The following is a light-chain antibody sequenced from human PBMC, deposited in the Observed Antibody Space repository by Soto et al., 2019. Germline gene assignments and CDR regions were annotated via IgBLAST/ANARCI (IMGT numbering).Light chain of an antibody. J-gene: IGKJ4*01. Sequence: DIQMTQAPSSLSASVGDRATITCRARQDISTYLAWYQQKPGKVPKLLISAAYTLQSGVPPRFSGSGSGTDFTLTISSLHPGDVATYYCQKYDNAPLTLGGGTKLEIK. CDR3: QKYDNAPLT. CDR1: QDISTY. CDR2: AAY. V-gene: IGKV1-27*01.